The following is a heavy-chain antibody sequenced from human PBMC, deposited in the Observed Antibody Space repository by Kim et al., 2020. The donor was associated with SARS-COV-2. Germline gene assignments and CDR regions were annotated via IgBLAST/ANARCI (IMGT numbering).Heavy chain of an antibody. CDR1: GFTFSSYE. CDR2: ISSSGSTI. Sequence: GGSLRLSCAASGFTFSSYEMNWVRQAPGKGLEWVSYISSSGSTIYYADSVKGRFTISRDNAKNSLYLQMNSLRAEDTAVYYCARDNHYDSSGYYWFDPWGQGTLVTVSS. V-gene: IGHV3-48*03. CDR3: ARDNHYDSSGYYWFDP. D-gene: IGHD3-22*01. J-gene: IGHJ5*02.